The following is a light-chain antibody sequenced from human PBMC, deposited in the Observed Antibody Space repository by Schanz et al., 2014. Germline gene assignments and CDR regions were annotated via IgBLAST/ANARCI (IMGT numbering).Light chain of an antibody. CDR3: QQRSNWPPIFT. J-gene: IGKJ3*01. CDR2: DAS. Sequence: EIVLTQSPGSLSLSPGERVTLSCRASQSIKNNYLAWYQQKPGQAPRLLIYDASNRATGIPDRFSGSGSGTDFTLTISSLEPEDFAVYYCQQRSNWPPIFTFGPGTKVDIK. V-gene: IGKV3D-20*02. CDR1: QSIKNNY.